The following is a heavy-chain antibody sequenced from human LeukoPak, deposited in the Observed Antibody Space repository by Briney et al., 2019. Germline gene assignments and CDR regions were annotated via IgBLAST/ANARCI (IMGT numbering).Heavy chain of an antibody. CDR1: GFTFSGYW. D-gene: IGHD1-26*01. CDR2: VNEDGSGK. V-gene: IGHV3-7*05. CDR3: ARYSGTYYSFHY. Sequence: GGSLRLSCAASGFTFSGYWMSRVRQAPGKGLEWVANVNEDGSGKNYVDSVKGRFTVSRDNAKNSMCLQMNSLRAEDTAVYYCARYSGTYYSFHYWGQGTLVTVSS. J-gene: IGHJ4*02.